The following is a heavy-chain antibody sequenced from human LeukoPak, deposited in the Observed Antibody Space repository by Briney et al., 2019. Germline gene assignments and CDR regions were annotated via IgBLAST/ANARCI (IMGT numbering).Heavy chain of an antibody. Sequence: GGSLTLSCAASEFTFSTYAMSWVRQDPGRGLEWASGISGSAAGTYYADSVRGRFTISRDNSKNTLYLQMNSLRVEDTAVYYCAKSPYGAGDIFDFWGQGTLVTVSS. D-gene: IGHD2-15*01. CDR1: EFTFSTYA. V-gene: IGHV3-23*01. CDR3: AKSPYGAGDIFDF. J-gene: IGHJ4*02. CDR2: ISGSAAGT.